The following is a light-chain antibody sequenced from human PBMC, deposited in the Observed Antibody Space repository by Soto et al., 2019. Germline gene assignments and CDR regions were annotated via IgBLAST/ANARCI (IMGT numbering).Light chain of an antibody. Sequence: DIPMTQSPSSLSASVGDRVTITCRASQSISSYLNWYQQKPGKAPKLLIYAPSSLQSGVPSRFSGSGSGTDFTLTISSLQPEDFATYYCQQSYSTPPTFGGGTKVEIK. V-gene: IGKV1-39*01. CDR1: QSISSY. J-gene: IGKJ4*01. CDR2: APS. CDR3: QQSYSTPPT.